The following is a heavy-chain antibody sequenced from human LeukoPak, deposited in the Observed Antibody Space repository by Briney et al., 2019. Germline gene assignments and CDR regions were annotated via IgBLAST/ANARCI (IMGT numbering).Heavy chain of an antibody. J-gene: IGHJ3*02. CDR1: GGTFSSYA. V-gene: IGHV1-69*04. Sequence: ASVKVSCKASGGTFSSYAISWVRQAPGQGLEWMGRIIPILGIANYAQKFQGRVTITADKSTSTAYMELSSLRSEDTAVYYCAREAILSNDAFDIWGQGTMVTVSS. CDR2: IIPILGIA. CDR3: AREAILSNDAFDI. D-gene: IGHD2-2*01.